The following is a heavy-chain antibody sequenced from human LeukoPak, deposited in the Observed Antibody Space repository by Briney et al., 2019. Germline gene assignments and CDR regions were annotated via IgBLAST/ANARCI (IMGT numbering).Heavy chain of an antibody. Sequence: GASVKVSCKASGYTFTSYYMHWVRQAPGQGLEWMGIINPSGGSTSYAQKFQGRVTMARDMSTSTVYMELSSLRSEDTAVYYCARAPLIAAAGSAAFDIWGQGTMVTVSS. CDR1: GYTFTSYY. J-gene: IGHJ3*02. D-gene: IGHD6-13*01. CDR2: INPSGGST. CDR3: ARAPLIAAAGSAAFDI. V-gene: IGHV1-46*01.